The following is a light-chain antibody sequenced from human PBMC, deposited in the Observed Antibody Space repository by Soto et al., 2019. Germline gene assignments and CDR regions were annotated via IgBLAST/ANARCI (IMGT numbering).Light chain of an antibody. Sequence: EIVMTQSPATLSVSPGERATLSCRASQSVRSNLAWYQQKPGQAPRLLIYGASTRATGIPARFSGSGSGTDFTLTISSLEPEDFAVYYCQQRSNWSLTFGGGTKVDIK. J-gene: IGKJ4*01. V-gene: IGKV3-15*01. CDR3: QQRSNWSLT. CDR2: GAS. CDR1: QSVRSN.